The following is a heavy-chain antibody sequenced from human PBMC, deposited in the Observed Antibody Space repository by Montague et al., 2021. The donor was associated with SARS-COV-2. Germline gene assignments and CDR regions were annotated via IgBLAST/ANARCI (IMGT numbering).Heavy chain of an antibody. CDR1: GVSVTNGNYY. J-gene: IGHJ4*02. V-gene: IGHV4-61*01. CDR2: FYYTGSA. Sequence: SETLSLTCIVSGVSVTNGNYYRSWIRQTPGKGLEWIGYFYYTGSAESNPSLKSRVTVSGDTSKNQFSLKLTSVTAADTAVYFCVRDVGTGWGTFDSWGQGILVTVSS. D-gene: IGHD6-19*01. CDR3: VRDVGTGWGTFDS.